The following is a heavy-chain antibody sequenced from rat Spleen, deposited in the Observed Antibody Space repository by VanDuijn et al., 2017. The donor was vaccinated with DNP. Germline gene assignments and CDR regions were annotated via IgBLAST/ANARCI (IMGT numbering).Heavy chain of an antibody. CDR3: ETDQDYGYTHFDY. CDR1: GFTFSYYD. V-gene: IGHV5-19*01. J-gene: IGHJ2*01. CDR2: ISPTGSST. Sequence: EVQLVESGGGLVQPGRSLKLSCAASGFTFSYYDMYWIRQAPSKGLEWVASISPTGSSTYYRDSVKGRFTISRDNAKHHLYLQMDSLRAEATATYYGETDQDYGYTHFDYWGQGVMVTVSS. D-gene: IGHD1-4*01.